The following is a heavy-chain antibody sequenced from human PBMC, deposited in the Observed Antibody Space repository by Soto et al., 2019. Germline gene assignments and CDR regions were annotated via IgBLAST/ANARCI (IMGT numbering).Heavy chain of an antibody. CDR1: GYTFTSYG. CDR3: ARDVAAAAP. CDR2: INAGNGNT. V-gene: IGHV1-3*01. Sequence: GASVKVSCKASGYTFTSYGITWVRQAPGQGLEWMGWINAGNGNTKYSQKFQGRVTITKDTSASTAYMELSSLRSEDTAVYYCARDVAAAAPWGQGTLVTRLL. D-gene: IGHD6-13*01. J-gene: IGHJ5*02.